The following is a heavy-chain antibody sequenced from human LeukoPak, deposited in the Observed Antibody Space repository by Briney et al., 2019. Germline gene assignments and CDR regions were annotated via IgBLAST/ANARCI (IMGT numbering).Heavy chain of an antibody. Sequence: SETLSLTCTVSGYSISSGYYWGWIRQPPGKGLEWIGSIYHSGSTYYNPSLKSRVTISVDTSKNQFSLKLSSVTAADTAVYYCARGGHIVVVTAKNFDYWGQGTLVTVSS. J-gene: IGHJ4*02. D-gene: IGHD2-21*02. V-gene: IGHV4-38-2*02. CDR3: ARGGHIVVVTAKNFDY. CDR2: IYHSGST. CDR1: GYSISSGYY.